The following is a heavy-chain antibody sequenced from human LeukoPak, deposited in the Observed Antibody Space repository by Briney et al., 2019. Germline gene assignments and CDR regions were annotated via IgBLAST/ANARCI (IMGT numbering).Heavy chain of an antibody. J-gene: IGHJ4*02. CDR2: IKQDGNEK. V-gene: IGHV3-7*01. Sequence: GGSLRLSCAASGSTFSSYWMSWVRQAPGKGLEWVANIKQDGNEKYYVDSVKGRFTISRDNTKNSLYLRMNSLRADDTAVYFCAREAWGGATNYWGQGTLVTVSS. D-gene: IGHD1-26*01. CDR3: AREAWGGATNY. CDR1: GSTFSSYW.